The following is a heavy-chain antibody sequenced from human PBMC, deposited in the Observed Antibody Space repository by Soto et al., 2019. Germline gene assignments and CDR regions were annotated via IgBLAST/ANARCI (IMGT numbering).Heavy chain of an antibody. CDR2: SIPIVGTG. CDR3: ARVVILVPTAATHYYYHMDV. J-gene: IGHJ6*02. D-gene: IGHD2-2*01. V-gene: IGHV1-69*01. CDR1: GGTFSNYA. Sequence: QVQLVQSGAEVRKPGSSVTVSCKASGGTFSNYAISWVRQAPGQGLEWMGGSIPIVGTGSYAQKFQGRVTITADEPTTTAYMGLSSLRFEATAVYYCARVVILVPTAATHYYYHMDVWGPGTTVTVSS.